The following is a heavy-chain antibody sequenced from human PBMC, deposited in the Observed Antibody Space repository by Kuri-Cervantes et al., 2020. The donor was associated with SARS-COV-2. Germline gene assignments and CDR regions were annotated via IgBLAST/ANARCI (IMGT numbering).Heavy chain of an antibody. CDR2: ISGSGGST. CDR3: AKPGITIFGVVQRDPYFDY. CDR1: GFTFSSYG. V-gene: IGHV3-23*01. J-gene: IGHJ4*02. D-gene: IGHD3-3*01. Sequence: GESLKISCAASGFTFSSYGMHWVRQAPGKGLEWVSAISGSGGSTYYADSVKGRFTISRDNSKNTLYLQMNSLRAEDTAVYYCAKPGITIFGVVQRDPYFDYWGQGTLVTVSS.